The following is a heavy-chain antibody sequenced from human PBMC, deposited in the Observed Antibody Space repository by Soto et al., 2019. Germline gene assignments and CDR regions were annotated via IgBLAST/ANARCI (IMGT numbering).Heavy chain of an antibody. V-gene: IGHV4-39*02. CDR1: GGSISSSSYY. D-gene: IGHD5-12*01. Sequence: SETLSLTCTVSGGSISSSSYYWGWIRQPPGKGLEWIGSIYYSGSTYYNPSLKSRVTISVDTSKNQFSLKLSSVTAADTAVYYCARDGVATIRSNWFDPWGQGTLVTVSS. CDR2: IYYSGST. J-gene: IGHJ5*02. CDR3: ARDGVATIRSNWFDP.